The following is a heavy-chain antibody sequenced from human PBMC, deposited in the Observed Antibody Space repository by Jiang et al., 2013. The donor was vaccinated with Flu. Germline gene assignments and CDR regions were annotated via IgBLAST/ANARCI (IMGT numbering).Heavy chain of an antibody. CDR2: IIPILGIA. CDR1: GGTFSSYA. J-gene: IGHJ3*02. Sequence: SGAEVKKPGSSVKVSCKASGGTFSSYAISWVRQAPGQGLEWMGRIIPILGIANYAQKFQGRVTITADKSTSTAYMELSSLRSEDTAVYYCARYCSTTDSFDIWGQGTMVTVSS. CDR3: ARYCSTTDSFDI. D-gene: IGHD2-2*01. V-gene: IGHV1-69*04.